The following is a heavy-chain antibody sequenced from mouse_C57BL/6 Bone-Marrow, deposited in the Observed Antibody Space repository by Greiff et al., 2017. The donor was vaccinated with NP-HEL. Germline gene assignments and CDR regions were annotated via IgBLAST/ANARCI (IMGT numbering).Heavy chain of an antibody. Sequence: EVKLVESGGGLAKPGGSLKLSCAASGFTFSDYGMHWVRQAPEKGLEWVAYISSGSSTIYYADTVKGRFTISRDNASNTLFLQMTSLRSEDTAMYYCARGGNPCFAYWGQGTLVTVSA. CDR2: ISSGSSTI. D-gene: IGHD1-1*02. CDR3: ARGGNPCFAY. V-gene: IGHV5-17*01. J-gene: IGHJ3*01. CDR1: GFTFSDYG.